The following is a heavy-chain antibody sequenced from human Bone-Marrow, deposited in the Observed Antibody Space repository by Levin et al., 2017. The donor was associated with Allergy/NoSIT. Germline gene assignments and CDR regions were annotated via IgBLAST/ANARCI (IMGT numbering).Heavy chain of an antibody. CDR1: GYSFTSYW. Sequence: KSGGSLRLSCKGSGYSFTSYWISWVRQMPGKGLEWMGRIDPSDSYTNYSPSFQGHVTISADKSISTAYLQWSSLKASDTAMYYCATTHPPLIAAAGNDIDYWGQGTLVTVSS. CDR3: ATTHPPLIAAAGNDIDY. V-gene: IGHV5-10-1*01. CDR2: IDPSDSYT. J-gene: IGHJ4*02. D-gene: IGHD6-13*01.